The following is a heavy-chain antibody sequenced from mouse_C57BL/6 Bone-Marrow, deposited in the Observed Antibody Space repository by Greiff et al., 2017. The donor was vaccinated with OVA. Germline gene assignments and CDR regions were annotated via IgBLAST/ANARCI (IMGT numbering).Heavy chain of an antibody. CDR3: EKCPTRRYFDV. V-gene: IGHV1-59*01. CDR2: IDPSDSYT. CDR1: GYTFTSYW. J-gene: IGHJ1*03. Sequence: QVQLQQPGAELVRPGTSVTLSCKASGYTFTSYWMHWVTQRPGQGLEWIGVIDPSDSYTNYNPKFKGKATLTVDTSSSPAYRQLSALTSGDSAVYYCEKCPTRRYFDVWGTGTTVTVSS.